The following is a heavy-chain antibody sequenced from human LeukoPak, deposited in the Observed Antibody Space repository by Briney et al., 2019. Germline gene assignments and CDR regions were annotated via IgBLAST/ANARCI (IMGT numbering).Heavy chain of an antibody. V-gene: IGHV4-59*01. J-gene: IGHJ4*02. CDR1: GGSISSYY. Sequence: SETLSLTCTVSGGSISSYYWSWIRQPPGKGLEWIGYIYYSGSTNYNPSLKSRVTMSVDTSKNQFSLRLNSVTAADAAVYYCARGSPQNYDILTGYYTALPDFWGQGILVTVSS. D-gene: IGHD3-9*01. CDR3: ARGSPQNYDILTGYYTALPDF. CDR2: IYYSGST.